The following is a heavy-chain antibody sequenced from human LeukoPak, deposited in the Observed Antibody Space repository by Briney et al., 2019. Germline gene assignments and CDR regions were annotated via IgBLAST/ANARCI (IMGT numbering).Heavy chain of an antibody. CDR3: ASGEGGWFDP. J-gene: IGHJ5*02. CDR1: GGSISSYY. Sequence: SETLSLTCTVSGGSISSYYWSWIRQPPGKGLEWIGYIYYSGSTNYNPSLKSRVTISVDTSKNQFSLKLSSVTAADTAVYYCASGEGGWFDPWGQGTLVTVSS. V-gene: IGHV4-59*08. CDR2: IYYSGST.